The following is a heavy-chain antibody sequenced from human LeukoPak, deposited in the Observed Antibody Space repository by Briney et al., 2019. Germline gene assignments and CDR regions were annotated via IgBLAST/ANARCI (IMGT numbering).Heavy chain of an antibody. J-gene: IGHJ4*02. CDR1: GFTFSGYA. V-gene: IGHV3-30*03. D-gene: IGHD5/OR15-5a*01. Sequence: GGSLRLSCAASGFTFSGYAIHWVRQAPGKGLEWVAVISSDGRDKHHADSVKSRFTISRDNSKNTLYLQTNSLRAEDTAVYYCARDLRRFAAYYFDYWGQGTLVTVSS. CDR3: ARDLRRFAAYYFDY. CDR2: ISSDGRDK.